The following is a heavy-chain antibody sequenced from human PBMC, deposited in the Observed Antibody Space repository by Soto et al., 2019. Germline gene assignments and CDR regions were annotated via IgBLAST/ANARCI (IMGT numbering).Heavy chain of an antibody. CDR3: ARESRGYCSGGSCPRGMDV. V-gene: IGHV1-8*01. CDR2: MNPNSGNT. Sequence: ASVKVSCTASGYTFTSYDINWVRQATGQGLEWMGWMNPNSGNTGYAQKFQGRVTMTRNTSISTAYMELSSLRSEDTAVYYCARESRGYCSGGSCPRGMDVWGQGTTVTVSS. CDR1: GYTFTSYD. D-gene: IGHD2-15*01. J-gene: IGHJ6*02.